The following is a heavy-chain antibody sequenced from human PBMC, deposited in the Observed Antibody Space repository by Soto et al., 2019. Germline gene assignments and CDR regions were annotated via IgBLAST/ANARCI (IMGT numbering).Heavy chain of an antibody. CDR1: GGTFSSYS. J-gene: IGHJ6*03. V-gene: IGHV1-69*02. CDR2: IVPMVGIT. CDR3: AKYGVVTDFYYMDV. D-gene: IGHD2-15*01. Sequence: VQLVQSGAEVKKPGSSVKVSCTASGGTFSSYSITWVRQAPGQGLEWMGRIVPMVGITNYAQKFQDRVTITADRSTSTAYMELTSLESADTAVYYCAKYGVVTDFYYMDVWGRGTTVTVSS.